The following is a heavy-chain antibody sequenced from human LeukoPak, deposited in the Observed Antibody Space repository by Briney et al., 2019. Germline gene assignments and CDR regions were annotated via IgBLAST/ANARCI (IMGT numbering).Heavy chain of an antibody. CDR2: INPNSGGT. V-gene: IGHV1-2*02. CDR3: ARDVLLWFGEIEAFDI. J-gene: IGHJ3*02. CDR1: GYTFTRYY. Sequence: ASVKVSCKPSGYTFTRYYMHWVRQAPGQGLEWMGWINPNSGGTNYAQKFQGRVIMTRDTSISTAYMEPSRMRPDDAAVYYCARDVLLWFGEIEAFDIWGQGTMVTVSS. D-gene: IGHD3-10*01.